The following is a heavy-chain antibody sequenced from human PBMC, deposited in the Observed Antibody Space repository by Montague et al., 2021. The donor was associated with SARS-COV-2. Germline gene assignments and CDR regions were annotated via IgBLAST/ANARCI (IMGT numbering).Heavy chain of an antibody. D-gene: IGHD1-26*01. CDR1: GFTFSYYW. V-gene: IGHV3-74*01. Sequence: SLRLSCASSGFTFSYYWMHWVRQAPGKGLVWVSRINSDGSDTSYADSVKGRFTISRDNAKSTLYLQMDSLRAEDTAVYYCAREEAWDLMIDSWGRGTLVTVSS. CDR3: AREEAWDLMIDS. J-gene: IGHJ4*02. CDR2: INSDGSDT.